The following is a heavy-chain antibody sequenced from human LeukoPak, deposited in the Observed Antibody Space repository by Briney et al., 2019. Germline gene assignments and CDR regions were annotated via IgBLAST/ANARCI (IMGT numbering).Heavy chain of an antibody. CDR2: IIPIFGTA. V-gene: IGHV1-69*05. CDR1: GGTFSSYA. CDR3: ASGPSSYDFPDP. J-gene: IGHJ5*02. D-gene: IGHD3-3*01. Sequence: PGASVKVSCKASGGTFSSYAISWVRQAPGQGLEWMGGIIPIFGTANYAQKFQGRVTMTRDMSTSTVYMELSSLRSEDTAVYYCASGPSSYDFPDPWGQGTLVTVSS.